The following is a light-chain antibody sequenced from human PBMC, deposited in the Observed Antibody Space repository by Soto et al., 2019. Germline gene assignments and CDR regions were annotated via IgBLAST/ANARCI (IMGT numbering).Light chain of an antibody. V-gene: IGKV3-20*01. CDR1: QSVRSNY. J-gene: IGKJ1*01. CDR2: GAS. CDR3: QQYGSSVKT. Sequence: EIVLPQSHGTMSLSPGERSTLSCRASQSVRSNYLAWYQQKPGQAHRLLIFGASNRATDIPDRFSGSGSGTDFTLTISRLELEEFAVYFCQQYGSSVKTFGQETKVDIK.